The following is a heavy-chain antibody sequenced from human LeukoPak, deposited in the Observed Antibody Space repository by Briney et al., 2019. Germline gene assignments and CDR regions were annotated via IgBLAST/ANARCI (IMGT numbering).Heavy chain of an antibody. CDR3: ARDDCSGGSCYFDY. CDR2: IIPIFCTA. D-gene: IGHD2-15*01. CDR1: GGTFSSYA. J-gene: IGHJ4*02. V-gene: IGHV1-69*05. Sequence: ASVKVSCKASGGTFSSYAISWVRQAPGQGLEWMGGIIPIFCTANYAQKFQGRVTITTDESTSTAYMELSSLRFEDTAVYYCARDDCSGGSCYFDYWGQGTLVTVSS.